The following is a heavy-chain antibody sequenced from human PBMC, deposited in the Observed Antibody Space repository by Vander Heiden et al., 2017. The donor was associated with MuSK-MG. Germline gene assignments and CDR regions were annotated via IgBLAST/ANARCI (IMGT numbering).Heavy chain of an antibody. V-gene: IGHV1-24*01. CDR2: FDPEDGET. Sequence: QVQLVQSGAEVKKPGASVKVSCKVSGYTLPELSMHWVRQAPGKGLEWMGGFDPEDGETIYAQKFQGRVTMTEDTSTDTAYMELSSLRSEDTAVYYCATDPSRAVAGITGAYYYYYGMDVWGQGTTVTVSS. CDR1: GYTLPELS. D-gene: IGHD6-19*01. CDR3: ATDPSRAVAGITGAYYYYYGMDV. J-gene: IGHJ6*02.